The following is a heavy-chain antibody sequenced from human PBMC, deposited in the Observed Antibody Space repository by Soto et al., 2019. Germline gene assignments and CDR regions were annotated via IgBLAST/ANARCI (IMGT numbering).Heavy chain of an antibody. CDR3: ARGDSTDCSNGVCSFFYNHEMDV. V-gene: IGHV1-2*04. CDR1: GYSFTDYH. Sequence: QVQLVQSGAEVKKPGASVKVSCKASGYSFTDYHIHWVRQAPGQGLEWLGRINPKRGGTSTAQKFQGWVTMTQDTSISTASMELTRLTSDDTAIYYCARGDSTDCSNGVCSFFYNHEMDVWGQGTTVTVSS. J-gene: IGHJ6*02. D-gene: IGHD2-8*01. CDR2: INPKRGGT.